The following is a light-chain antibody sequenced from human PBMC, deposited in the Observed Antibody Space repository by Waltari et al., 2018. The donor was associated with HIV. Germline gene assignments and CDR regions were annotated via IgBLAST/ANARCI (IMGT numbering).Light chain of an antibody. CDR3: QQNGTSKT. CDR2: GAS. Sequence: EIVLTQSPGTLSLSPGERATLSCRASQSVSSSYLAWYKQKPGQAPRLLIYGASSRATGIPDRFSGSGSGTDFTLTISRLEPEDFAVYYCQQNGTSKTFGQGTRLEIK. CDR1: QSVSSSY. V-gene: IGKV3-20*01. J-gene: IGKJ5*01.